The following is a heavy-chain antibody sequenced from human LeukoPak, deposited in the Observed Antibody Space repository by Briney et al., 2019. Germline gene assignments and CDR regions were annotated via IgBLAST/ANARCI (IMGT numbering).Heavy chain of an antibody. D-gene: IGHD6-13*01. CDR2: INPNSGGT. J-gene: IGHJ4*02. V-gene: IGHV1-2*02. CDR1: GYTFTSYD. Sequence: ASVKISCKASGYTFTSYDINWVRQATGQGLEWMGWINPNSGGTNYAQKFQGRVTMTRDTSISTAYMELSRLRSDDTAVYYCARVKSSSWYYELIGDFDYWGQGTLVTVSS. CDR3: ARVKSSSWYYELIGDFDY.